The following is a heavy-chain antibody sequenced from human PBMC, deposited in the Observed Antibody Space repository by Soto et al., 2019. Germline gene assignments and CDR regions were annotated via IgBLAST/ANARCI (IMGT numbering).Heavy chain of an antibody. J-gene: IGHJ4*02. CDR1: GYKSSTNW. Sequence: PGESLKISCKDSGYKSSTNWIAWVRHMPGKGLEWVGVIFCGDSDTRYSPSFQGQVTLSVDKSINTVYLQWSSLKASDTAMYYCARHNHGFDYWGQGTLVTVSS. CDR2: IFCGDSDT. V-gene: IGHV5-51*01. CDR3: ARHNHGFDY.